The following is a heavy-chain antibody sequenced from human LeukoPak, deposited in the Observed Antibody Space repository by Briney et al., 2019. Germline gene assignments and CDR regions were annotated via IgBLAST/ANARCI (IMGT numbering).Heavy chain of an antibody. Sequence: GGSLRLSCAASGFTFSNYWMSWVRQAPGKGLEWVANINQDGSEKYSVDSVKGRFTISRDNAKNSLYLQMNSLKAEDTAVYYCARAYYFDSRNYYNPTSSFDYWGQGTLVTVSS. CDR1: GFTFSNYW. V-gene: IGHV3-7*04. CDR2: INQDGSEK. J-gene: IGHJ4*02. CDR3: ARAYYFDSRNYYNPTSSFDY. D-gene: IGHD3-10*01.